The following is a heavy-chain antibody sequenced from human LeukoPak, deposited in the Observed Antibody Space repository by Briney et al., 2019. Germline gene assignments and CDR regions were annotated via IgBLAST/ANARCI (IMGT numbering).Heavy chain of an antibody. J-gene: IGHJ6*02. D-gene: IGHD2-15*01. Sequence: ASVKVSCKVSGYTLTELFMRWVRQAPGKGLEWMGGFDPEDGERVYAQKFQGRVTMTEDTSTNTAYMELRSLRSEDTAVFYCATGFCSGDKCYSPYYYYGMDVWGQGTTVTVSS. CDR2: FDPEDGER. CDR1: GYTLTELF. V-gene: IGHV1-24*01. CDR3: ATGFCSGDKCYSPYYYYGMDV.